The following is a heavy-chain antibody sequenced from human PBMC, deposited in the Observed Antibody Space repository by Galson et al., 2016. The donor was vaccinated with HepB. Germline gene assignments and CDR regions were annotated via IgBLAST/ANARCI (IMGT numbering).Heavy chain of an antibody. Sequence: SLRLSCAASGFTVSDNYITWVRQAPGKGLEWVSIIYDGGLTYYADSVKGRFTISRDNSKNTVYLQMNSLTAEDTAIYYCARDRLRGVVGSFHPWSQGTLVTVSS. D-gene: IGHD3-10*01. CDR3: ARDRLRGVVGSFHP. CDR1: GFTVSDNY. J-gene: IGHJ5*02. V-gene: IGHV3-53*01. CDR2: IYDGGLT.